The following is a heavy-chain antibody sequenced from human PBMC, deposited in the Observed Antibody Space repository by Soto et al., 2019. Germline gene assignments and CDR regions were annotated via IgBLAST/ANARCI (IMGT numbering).Heavy chain of an antibody. CDR3: ARRGRSSSWYGWYFDL. CDR2: IYYSGST. D-gene: IGHD6-13*01. V-gene: IGHV4-59*08. Sequence: QVQLQESGPGLVKPSETLSLTCTVSGGSISSYYWSWIRQPPGKGLEWIGYIYYSGSTNYNPSLKSRVTISVDTSKNQFSLKLSSVTAADTAVYYCARRGRSSSWYGWYFDLWGRGTLVTVSS. CDR1: GGSISSYY. J-gene: IGHJ2*01.